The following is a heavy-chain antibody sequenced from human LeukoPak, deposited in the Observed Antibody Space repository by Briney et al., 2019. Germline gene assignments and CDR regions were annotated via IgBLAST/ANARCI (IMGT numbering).Heavy chain of an antibody. CDR1: GFTFSSYS. CDR3: ARERDQNWFDP. D-gene: IGHD5-24*01. V-gene: IGHV3-21*01. Sequence: GSLRLSCAASGFTFSSYSMNWVRQAPGKGLEWVSSISSSSSYIYYADSVKGRFTISRDNAKNSLYLQMNSLRAEDTAVYYCARERDQNWFDPWGQGTLVTVSS. CDR2: ISSSSSYI. J-gene: IGHJ5*02.